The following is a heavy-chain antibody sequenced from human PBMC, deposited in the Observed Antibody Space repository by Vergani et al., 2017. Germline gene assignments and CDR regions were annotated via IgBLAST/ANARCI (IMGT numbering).Heavy chain of an antibody. J-gene: IGHJ3*02. Sequence: QVQLLRSGAEVKKPGASVKVSCKASGYTFTGYYMHWRRQAPGQGLEWMGWINPNSGGTNYAQKFQGRVTMTRDTSISTAYMERSRLRSDDTAVYYCARVYCRVRGRGMVVAATRHDAFDIWGQGTMVTVSS. V-gene: IGHV1-2*02. CDR1: GYTFTGYY. CDR2: INPNSGGT. CDR3: ARVYCRVRGRGMVVAATRHDAFDI. D-gene: IGHD2-15*01.